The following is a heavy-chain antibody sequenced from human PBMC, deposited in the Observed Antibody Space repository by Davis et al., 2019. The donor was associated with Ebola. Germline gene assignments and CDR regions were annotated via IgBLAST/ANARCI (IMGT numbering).Heavy chain of an antibody. V-gene: IGHV3-7*01. CDR3: VPGTWI. CDR1: GFTFSNYW. J-gene: IGHJ4*02. D-gene: IGHD5-12*01. CDR2: IKQDGSET. Sequence: GGSLRLSCAASGFTFSNYWMSWVRQGPGKGLEWVANIKQDGSETYYGDSVKGRFTVSRDNAKNSLFLQMNSLRAGDTAVYYCVPGTWIRGRGTLVTVSS.